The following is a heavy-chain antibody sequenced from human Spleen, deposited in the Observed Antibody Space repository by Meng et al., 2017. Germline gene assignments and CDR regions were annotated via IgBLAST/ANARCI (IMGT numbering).Heavy chain of an antibody. CDR2: ISPYSGNT. J-gene: IGHJ3*01. CDR3: ARDPYYDYIWGSYRQGDSIDF. CDR1: GYTFTNYG. V-gene: IGHV1-18*01. Sequence: ASVKVSCKASGYTFTNYGVSWVRQAPGQGLEWMGWISPYSGNTNSARKFQGRVTMTTDTSTTTADMELRSLRSDDTAVYYCARDPYYDYIWGSYRQGDSIDFWGQGTMVTVS. D-gene: IGHD3-16*02.